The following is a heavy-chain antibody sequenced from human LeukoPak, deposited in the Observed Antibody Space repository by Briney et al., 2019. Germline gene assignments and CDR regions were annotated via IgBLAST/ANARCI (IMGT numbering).Heavy chain of an antibody. CDR2: ISYDGSNK. V-gene: IGHV3-30*03. J-gene: IGHJ5*02. D-gene: IGHD6-13*01. CDR1: GFTFSSYS. CDR3: ARGGAIAAPFDWFDP. Sequence: GSLRLSCAASGFTFSSYSMNWVRQAPGKGLEWVAVISYDGSNKYYADSVKGRFTISRDNSKNTLYLQMNSLRAEDTAVYYCARGGAIAAPFDWFDPWGQGTLVTVSS.